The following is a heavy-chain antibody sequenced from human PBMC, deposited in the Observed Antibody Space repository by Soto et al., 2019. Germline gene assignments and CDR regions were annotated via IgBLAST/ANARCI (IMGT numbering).Heavy chain of an antibody. CDR3: ARPSAVTTPPFDF. D-gene: IGHD4-17*01. J-gene: IGHJ4*02. CDR1: GFTFSNYW. Sequence: GESLKISCAASGFTFSNYWMHWVRQAPGKGLVWVSRINDDGSRTAYADSVKGRFTISRDKNTMYLQMNSLRVEDTAVYYCARPSAVTTPPFDFWGQGTLVTVSS. V-gene: IGHV3-74*01. CDR2: INDDGSRT.